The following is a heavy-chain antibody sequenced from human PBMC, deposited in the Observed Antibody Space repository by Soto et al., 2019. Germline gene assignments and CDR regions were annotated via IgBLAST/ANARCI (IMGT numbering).Heavy chain of an antibody. J-gene: IGHJ4*02. V-gene: IGHV3-33*01. CDR3: ARGYHYDSSGYYSPAY. D-gene: IGHD3-22*01. Sequence: QVQLVESGGGVVQPGRSLRLSCAASGFTFSSYGMHWVRQAPGKGLEWVAVIWYDGSNKYYADSVKGRFTISRDNSKNXLYLQMNSLRAEDTAVYYCARGYHYDSSGYYSPAYWGQGTLVTVSS. CDR2: IWYDGSNK. CDR1: GFTFSSYG.